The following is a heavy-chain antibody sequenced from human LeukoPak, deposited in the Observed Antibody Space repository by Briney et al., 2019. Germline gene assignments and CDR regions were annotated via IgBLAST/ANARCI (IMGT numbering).Heavy chain of an antibody. J-gene: IGHJ4*02. CDR2: INSDGSST. V-gene: IGHV3-74*01. CDR3: AREAGGGSGS. D-gene: IGHD3-10*01. CDR1: GFTFSAFW. Sequence: GGSLRLSCAASGFTFSAFWMHWVRQDPGKGLVWVSRINSDGSSTTYADSVKGRFTVSRDNAKNTLYLQMDSLRAEDSAVYYCAREAGGGSGSWSQGTLVTVSS.